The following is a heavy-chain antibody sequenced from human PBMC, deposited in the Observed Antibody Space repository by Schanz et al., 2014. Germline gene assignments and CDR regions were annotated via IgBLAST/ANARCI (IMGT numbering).Heavy chain of an antibody. J-gene: IGHJ4*02. V-gene: IGHV3-23*01. CDR1: GFTFSKYG. Sequence: EVHLLESGGGLVQPGRSLRLSCAASGFTFSKYGVHWARQTPGKGLEWVSSITTGGNTYYRDSVKGRFTISRDNAENTLYLQMNSLRVEDTAVYYCAMGGYQLHHWGQGTLVTVSS. CDR2: ITTGGNT. D-gene: IGHD1-7*01. CDR3: AMGGYQLHH.